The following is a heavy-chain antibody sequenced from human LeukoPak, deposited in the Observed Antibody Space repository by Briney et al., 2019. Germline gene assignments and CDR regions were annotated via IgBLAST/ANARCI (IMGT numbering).Heavy chain of an antibody. V-gene: IGHV3-48*03. J-gene: IGHJ4*02. CDR1: GFIVSRNY. D-gene: IGHD5-24*01. CDR3: AREARRGGYNPIDY. CDR2: ISSSDNTI. Sequence: GGSLRLSCAVSGFIVSRNYMSWVRQAPGKGLEWVSYISSSDNTIYYADSVKGRFTISRDSAKNSLYLQMDSLRAEDTAVYYCAREARRGGYNPIDYWGQGTLVTVSS.